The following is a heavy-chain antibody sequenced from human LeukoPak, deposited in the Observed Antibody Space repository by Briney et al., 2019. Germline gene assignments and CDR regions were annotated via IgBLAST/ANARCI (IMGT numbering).Heavy chain of an antibody. J-gene: IGHJ2*01. CDR3: ARRLWFKDYYFDV. CDR2: IEQDGSEK. CDR1: GFTSSNNW. V-gene: IGHV3-7*05. Sequence: TEGSLRLCCGASGFTSSNNWSSWVRQAPGKGVEWVVNIEQDGSEKYYVDSVQGRFTISRDNAKNSLYLQMNSLRAEDTAVYYCARRLWFKDYYFDVWGRGTLVTVSS. D-gene: IGHD2-21*01.